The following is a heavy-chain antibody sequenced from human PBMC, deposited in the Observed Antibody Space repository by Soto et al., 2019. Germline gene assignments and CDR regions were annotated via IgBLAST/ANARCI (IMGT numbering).Heavy chain of an antibody. V-gene: IGHV4-31*03. J-gene: IGHJ4*02. CDR1: GGSISSGGYY. D-gene: IGHD3-10*01. CDR2: IYYSGST. CDR3: AREGGPAGSGSYVTFDY. Sequence: PSETLSLTCTVSGGSISSGGYYWSWIRQHPGKGLEWIGYIYYSGSTYYNPSLKSRVTISVDTSKNQFSLKLSSVTAADTAVYYCAREGGPAGSGSYVTFDYWGQGTLVTVSS.